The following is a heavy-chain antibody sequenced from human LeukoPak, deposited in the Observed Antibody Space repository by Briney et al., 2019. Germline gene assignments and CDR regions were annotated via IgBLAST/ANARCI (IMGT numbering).Heavy chain of an antibody. CDR1: GFTFSSYG. D-gene: IGHD3-22*01. CDR2: ISYDGVKK. Sequence: GGSLRLSCAGSGFTFSSYGTHWVRQAPGKGLEWVAHISYDGVKKYYTDSVKGRFTISRDNSKNTLYLQMNCLRTEDTAVYYCAKDASGYYRNFDYWGQGTLVTVSS. CDR3: AKDASGYYRNFDY. J-gene: IGHJ4*02. V-gene: IGHV3-30*18.